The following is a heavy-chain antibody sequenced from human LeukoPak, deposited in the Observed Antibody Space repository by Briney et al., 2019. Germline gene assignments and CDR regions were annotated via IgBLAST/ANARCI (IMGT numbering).Heavy chain of an antibody. Sequence: SVKVSCKASGGTFSSYAISWVRQAPGQGLEWMGGIIPIFGTANYAQKFQGRVTITADESTSTAYMELSSLRSEDTAVYYCARDPVTVTPNTYYYYGMDVWGQGTTVTVSS. D-gene: IGHD4-11*01. V-gene: IGHV1-69*13. CDR2: IIPIFGTA. J-gene: IGHJ6*02. CDR3: ARDPVTVTPNTYYYYGMDV. CDR1: GGTFSSYA.